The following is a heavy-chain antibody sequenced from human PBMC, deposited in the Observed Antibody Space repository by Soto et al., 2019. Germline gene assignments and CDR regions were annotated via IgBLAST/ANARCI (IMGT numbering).Heavy chain of an antibody. V-gene: IGHV3-23*01. Sequence: EVQLLESGGGLVQPGGSLRLSCAASGFTFSSYAMSWVRQAPGKGLEWVSAISGSGGSTYYADSVKGRFTISRDNSKNTLYLQMNSLRAEDTAVYYCAKALEIDIVVVPAAMGPFDYWGQGTLVTVSS. CDR2: ISGSGGST. D-gene: IGHD2-2*01. CDR3: AKALEIDIVVVPAAMGPFDY. CDR1: GFTFSSYA. J-gene: IGHJ4*02.